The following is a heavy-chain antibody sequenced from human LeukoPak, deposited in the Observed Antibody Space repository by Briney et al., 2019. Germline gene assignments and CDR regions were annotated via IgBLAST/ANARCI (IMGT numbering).Heavy chain of an antibody. V-gene: IGHV1-2*02. D-gene: IGHD5-18*01. Sequence: ASVKVSCKASGYTFTGYYMHWVRQAPGQGLEWMGWINPNSGGTNYAQKFQGRVTMTRDTSISTAYMELSRLRSDDTAVYYCARVGFSFGYLHWVFDYWGQGTLVTVSS. CDR1: GYTFTGYY. J-gene: IGHJ4*02. CDR2: INPNSGGT. CDR3: ARVGFSFGYLHWVFDY.